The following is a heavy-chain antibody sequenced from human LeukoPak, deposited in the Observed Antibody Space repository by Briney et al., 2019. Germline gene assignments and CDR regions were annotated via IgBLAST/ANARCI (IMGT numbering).Heavy chain of an antibody. CDR1: GGSISSSSYY. V-gene: IGHV4-39*07. CDR3: ARGNYYGSGSYYYYYGMDV. D-gene: IGHD3-10*01. Sequence: SETLSLTCTVSGGSISSSSYYWGWIRQPPGKGLEWIGIIYYSGSTYYNPSLKSRVTISVDTSKNQFSLKLSSVTAADTAVYYCARGNYYGSGSYYYYYGMDVWGKGTTVTVSS. J-gene: IGHJ6*04. CDR2: IYYSGST.